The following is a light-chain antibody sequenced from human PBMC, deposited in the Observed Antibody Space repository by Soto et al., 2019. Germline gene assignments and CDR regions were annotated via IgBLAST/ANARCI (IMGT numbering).Light chain of an antibody. CDR1: SSNIGAGYD. J-gene: IGLJ2*01. V-gene: IGLV1-40*01. CDR2: GNS. CDR3: QSYDSSVSKVV. Sequence: QSVLTQPPSVSGAPGQRGTISCTGSSSNIGAGYDVHWYQQLPGTAPKLLIYGNSNRPSGVPDRFSGSKSGTSASLAITGLQAEDEADYYCQSYDSSVSKVVFGGGTKLTVL.